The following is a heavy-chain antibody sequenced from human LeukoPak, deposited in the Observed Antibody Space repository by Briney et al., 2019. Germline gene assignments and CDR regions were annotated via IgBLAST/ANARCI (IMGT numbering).Heavy chain of an antibody. Sequence: PGGSLRLSCAASGFTFSSYSMNWVRQAPGKGLEWVSYISSSSSTIYYADSVKGRFTISRDNAKNSLYLQMNSLRAEDTAVYYCARGDIDYVWYFDLWGRGTLVTVSS. D-gene: IGHD4-17*01. V-gene: IGHV3-48*01. CDR2: ISSSSSTI. CDR1: GFTFSSYS. CDR3: ARGDIDYVWYFDL. J-gene: IGHJ2*01.